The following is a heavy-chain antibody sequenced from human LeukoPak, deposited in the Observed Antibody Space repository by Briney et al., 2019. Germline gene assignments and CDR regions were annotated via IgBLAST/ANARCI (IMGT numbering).Heavy chain of an antibody. CDR2: IRYDGSNK. D-gene: IGHD3-10*01. CDR1: GFTFSSYG. CDR3: ARDHYGSESYNY. V-gene: IGHV3-30*02. J-gene: IGHJ4*02. Sequence: GGSLRLSCAASGFTFSSYGMHWVRQAPGKGLEWVAFIRYDGSNKYYADSVKGRFTISRDNAKNSLYLQMNSLRAEDTAVYYCARDHYGSESYNYWGQGTLVTVSS.